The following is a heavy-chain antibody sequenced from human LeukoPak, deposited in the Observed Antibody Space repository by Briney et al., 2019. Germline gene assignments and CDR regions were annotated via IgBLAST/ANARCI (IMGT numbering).Heavy chain of an antibody. V-gene: IGHV3-53*01. CDR3: AAVSTKTYYYGLDV. Sequence: GGSLRLSCAASGFTVTNNYMCWVRQAPGKGLEWVSVIFSNDNTYHADSVKGRFAISRDTSKNTLYLQMNSLRAEDTDVYYCAAVSTKTYYYGLDVWGQGTTVTVSS. D-gene: IGHD4-17*01. J-gene: IGHJ6*02. CDR1: GFTVTNNY. CDR2: IFSNDNT.